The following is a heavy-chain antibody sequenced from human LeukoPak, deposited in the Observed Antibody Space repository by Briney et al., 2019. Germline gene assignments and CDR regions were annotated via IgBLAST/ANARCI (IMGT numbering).Heavy chain of an antibody. V-gene: IGHV3-48*01. J-gene: IGHJ4*02. D-gene: IGHD5-18*01. CDR2: ISSSSSTI. Sequence: PGGSLRLSCAASGFTFSSYSMNWVRQAPGKGLEWVSYISSSSSTIYYADSVKGRFTISRDNAKNSLYLQMNSLRAEDTAVYYCARAQSGYSYGFDYWGQGTLVTASS. CDR3: ARAQSGYSYGFDY. CDR1: GFTFSSYS.